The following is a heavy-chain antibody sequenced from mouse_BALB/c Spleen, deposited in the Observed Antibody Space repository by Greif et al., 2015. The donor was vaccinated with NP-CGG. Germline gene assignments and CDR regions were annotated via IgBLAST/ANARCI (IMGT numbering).Heavy chain of an antibody. V-gene: IGHV1-4*01. CDR3: ARSGGNYNYAMDY. CDR1: GYAFTSYT. J-gene: IGHJ4*01. Sequence: VKLVESGAELARPGASVKMSCKASGYAFTSYTMHWVKQRPGQGLEWIGYINPSSGYTNYNQKFKDKATLTADKSPSTAYMQLSSLTSEDSAVYYCARSGGNYNYAMDYWGQGTSVTVSS. D-gene: IGHD2-1*01. CDR2: INPSSGYT.